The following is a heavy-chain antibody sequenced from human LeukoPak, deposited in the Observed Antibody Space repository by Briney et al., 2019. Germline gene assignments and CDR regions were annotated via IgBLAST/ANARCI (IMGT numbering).Heavy chain of an antibody. Sequence: GESLQISCQGSGYSFTSYWIGWVRQMPGKGLEWMGIIHPGDSDTRYSPSFQGQVTISADKSISTAYLQWSSLKASDTAMYYCARTSSYQWLSFDYWGQGTLVTVSS. CDR3: ARTSSYQWLSFDY. V-gene: IGHV5-51*01. CDR1: GYSFTSYW. D-gene: IGHD6-19*01. CDR2: IHPGDSDT. J-gene: IGHJ4*02.